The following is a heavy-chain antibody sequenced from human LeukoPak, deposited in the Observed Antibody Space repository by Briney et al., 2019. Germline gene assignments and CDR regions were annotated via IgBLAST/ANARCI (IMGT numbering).Heavy chain of an antibody. D-gene: IGHD5-18*01. CDR2: IYYSGST. J-gene: IGHJ4*02. Sequence: SETLSLTCTVSGGSISSSSYYWGWIRQPPGKGLEWTGGIYYSGSTYYNPSLKSRVTISVDTSKNQFSLKLSSVTAADTAVYYCAREEYSYGYEVDYWGQGTLVTVSS. CDR3: AREEYSYGYEVDY. CDR1: GGSISSSSYY. V-gene: IGHV4-39*07.